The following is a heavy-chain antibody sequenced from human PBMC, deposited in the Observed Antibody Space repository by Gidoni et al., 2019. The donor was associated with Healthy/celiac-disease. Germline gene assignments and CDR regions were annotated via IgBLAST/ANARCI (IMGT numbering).Heavy chain of an antibody. CDR2: IIPIFGTA. Sequence: QVQLVQSGAEVKKPGSSVKVSCKASGGTFSSYAISWVRQAPGQGLEWMGGIIPIFGTANYAQKFQGRVTITADESTSTAYMELSSLRSEDTAVYYCARGFYSGYEKHYYYYGMDVWGQGTTVTVSS. CDR1: GGTFSSYA. D-gene: IGHD5-12*01. J-gene: IGHJ6*02. V-gene: IGHV1-69*01. CDR3: ARGFYSGYEKHYYYYGMDV.